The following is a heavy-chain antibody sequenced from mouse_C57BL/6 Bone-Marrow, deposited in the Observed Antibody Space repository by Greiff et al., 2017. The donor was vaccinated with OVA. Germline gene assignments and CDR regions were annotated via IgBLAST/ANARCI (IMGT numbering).Heavy chain of an antibody. CDR3: ARDALYSNYESAMDY. Sequence: EVQLVESGGGLVQSGRSLRLSCATSGFTFSDFYMEWVRQAPGKGLEWIAARRNKANDYTTEYSASVKGRFIVSRDTSQSILYLQMNALRAEDTAIYYCARDALYSNYESAMDYWGQGTSVTVSS. CDR2: RRNKANDYTT. J-gene: IGHJ4*01. CDR1: GFTFSDFY. D-gene: IGHD2-5*01. V-gene: IGHV7-1*01.